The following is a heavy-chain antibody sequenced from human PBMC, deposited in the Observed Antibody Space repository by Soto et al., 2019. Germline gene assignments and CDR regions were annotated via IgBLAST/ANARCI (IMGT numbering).Heavy chain of an antibody. CDR2: FDPEDGET. CDR1: GYTLTELS. D-gene: IGHD6-13*01. J-gene: IGHJ4*02. V-gene: IGHV1-24*01. CDR3: ANGAWSSSCYYFYY. Sequence: ASVKVSCKVSGYTLTELSMHWVGQAPGKGLEWMGGFDPEDGETIYAQKFQGRVTMTEDTSTDTAYMGLSSLRSEDMAVYYCANGAWSSSCYYFYYWVQGTLVTVSS.